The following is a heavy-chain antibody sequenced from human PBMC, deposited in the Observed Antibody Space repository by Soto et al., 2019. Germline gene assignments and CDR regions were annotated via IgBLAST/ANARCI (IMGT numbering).Heavy chain of an antibody. D-gene: IGHD6-19*01. V-gene: IGHV4-39*07. J-gene: IGHJ4*02. CDR3: ARGLITGSHYSGGWYYFDS. CDR2: VYSRGTT. CDR1: GVSITSSTGY. Sequence: SETLSLTCTVSGVSITSSTGYWGWIRQPPGKGLEWLANVYSRGTTYYNPSLRSRVTISVDTSISQFSLKLSSVTAADTAVYYCARGLITGSHYSGGWYYFDSWGQGTQVTVSS.